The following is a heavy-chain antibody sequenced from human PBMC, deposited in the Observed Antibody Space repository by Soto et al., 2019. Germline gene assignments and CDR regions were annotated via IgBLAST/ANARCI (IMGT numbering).Heavy chain of an antibody. V-gene: IGHV1-69*08. CDR2: IIPILGIA. CDR1: GGTFSSYT. Sequence: QVQLVQSGAEVKKPGSSVKVSCKASGGTFSSYTISWVRQAPGQGLEWMGRIIPILGIANYAQKFQGRVTITADKSTSTAYMELSSLRSEDTAVYYCARESAATGSIDYWGQGTLVTVSS. CDR3: ARESAATGSIDY. J-gene: IGHJ4*02. D-gene: IGHD1-26*01.